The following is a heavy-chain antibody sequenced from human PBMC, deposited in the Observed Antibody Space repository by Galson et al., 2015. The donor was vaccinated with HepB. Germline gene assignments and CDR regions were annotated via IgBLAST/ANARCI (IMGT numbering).Heavy chain of an antibody. CDR2: IYYSGST. CDR1: GGSISSGDYY. CDR3: ASYYGSGSYSPDAFDI. Sequence: LSLTCTVSGGSISSGDYYWSWIRQPPGKGLEWIGYIYYSGSTYYNPSLKSRVTISVDTSKNQFSLKLSSVTAADTAVYYCASYYGSGSYSPDAFDIWGQGTMVTVSS. V-gene: IGHV4-30-4*01. J-gene: IGHJ3*02. D-gene: IGHD3-10*01.